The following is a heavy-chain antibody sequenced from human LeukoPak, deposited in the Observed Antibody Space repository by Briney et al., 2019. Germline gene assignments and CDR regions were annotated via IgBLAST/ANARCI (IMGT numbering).Heavy chain of an antibody. CDR1: GGSFSGYY. Sequence: SETLSLTCAVYGGSFSGYYWSWIRQPPGKGLECIGEINHSGSTNYNPSLKSRVTISVDTSKNQFSLKLSSVTAADTAVYYCAAVYYDFWSEGFDIWGQGTMVTVSS. J-gene: IGHJ3*02. CDR3: AAVYYDFWSEGFDI. D-gene: IGHD3-3*01. V-gene: IGHV4-34*01. CDR2: INHSGST.